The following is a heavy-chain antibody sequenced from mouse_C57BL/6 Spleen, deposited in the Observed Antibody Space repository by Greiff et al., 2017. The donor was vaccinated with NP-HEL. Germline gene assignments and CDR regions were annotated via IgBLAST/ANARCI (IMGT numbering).Heavy chain of an antibody. Sequence: EVQLQQSGPELVKPGASVKISCKASGYSFTGYYMNWVKQSPEKSLEWIGEINPSTGGTTYNQKFKAKATLTVDKSSSTAYMQLKSLTSEDSAVYYCAREVTRTFAYWGQGTLVTVSA. CDR3: AREVTRTFAY. J-gene: IGHJ3*01. CDR1: GYSFTGYY. V-gene: IGHV1-42*01. CDR2: INPSTGGT. D-gene: IGHD2-2*01.